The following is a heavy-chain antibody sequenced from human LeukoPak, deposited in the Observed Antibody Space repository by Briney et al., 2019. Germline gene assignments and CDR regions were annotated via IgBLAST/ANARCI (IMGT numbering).Heavy chain of an antibody. V-gene: IGHV4-34*01. CDR3: ARRGRGYSYGSDY. CDR2: INHSGST. CDR1: GGSFSGYY. D-gene: IGHD5-18*01. Sequence: NPSETLSLTCAVYGGSFSGYYWSWIRQPPGKGLEWIGEINHSGSTNYNPSLKSRVTISVDTSKNQFSLKLSSVTAADTAVYYCARRGRGYSYGSDYWGQGTLVTVSS. J-gene: IGHJ4*02.